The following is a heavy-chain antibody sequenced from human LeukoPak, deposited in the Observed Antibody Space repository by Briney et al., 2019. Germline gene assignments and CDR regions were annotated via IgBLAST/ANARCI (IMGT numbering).Heavy chain of an antibody. CDR2: IYYSGST. V-gene: IGHV4-59*01. J-gene: IGHJ3*02. D-gene: IGHD2-15*01. CDR3: ARVGCSGGSCYDDAFDI. CDR1: GGSISSYY. Sequence: PSETLSLTCTVSGGSISSYYWSWIRQPPGKGLEWIGYIYYSGSTNYNPSLKSRVTISADTSKNQFSLKLSSVTAADTAVYYCARVGCSGGSCYDDAFDIWGQGTMVTVPS.